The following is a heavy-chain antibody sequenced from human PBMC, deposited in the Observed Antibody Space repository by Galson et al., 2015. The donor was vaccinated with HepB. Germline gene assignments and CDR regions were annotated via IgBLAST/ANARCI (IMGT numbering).Heavy chain of an antibody. CDR1: GLTFSRDS. CDR3: ARVRVGYYDSSGYYYGDAFDI. Sequence: SLRLSCASSGLTFSRDSMNCFPHAAGQGLEWVSSISSSSSYIYYADSVKGRFTISRDNAKNSLYLQMNSLRAEDTAVYYCARVRVGYYDSSGYYYGDAFDIWGQGTMVTVSS. J-gene: IGHJ3*02. D-gene: IGHD3-22*01. CDR2: ISSSSSYI. V-gene: IGHV3-21*01.